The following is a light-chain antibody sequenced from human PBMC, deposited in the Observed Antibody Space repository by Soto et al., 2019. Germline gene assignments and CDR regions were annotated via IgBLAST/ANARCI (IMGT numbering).Light chain of an antibody. J-gene: IGLJ1*01. CDR3: AAWDDSLNGYV. V-gene: IGLV1-44*01. CDR2: TNS. CDR1: NSNIGTNA. Sequence: QSVLTQPPSASGTPGQRVTISCSGSNSNIGTNAVSWYQQLPGTAPKLLIYTNSQRPSGVPDRFSGSRSGTSASLAISGLRSEDEADYYCAAWDDSLNGYVFGAGTKVTVL.